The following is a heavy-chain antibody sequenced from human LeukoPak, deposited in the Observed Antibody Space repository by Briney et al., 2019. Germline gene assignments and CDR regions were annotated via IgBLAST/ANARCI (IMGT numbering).Heavy chain of an antibody. Sequence: GGSLRLSCAASGFTFSSYWMSWVRQAPGKGLEWVANIKEDGSEKYYVDSVKGRFTISRDNAKNSLYLQMNSLRAEDTAVYYCARAPGYCSGGSCPPYYFDYWGQGTLVTVSS. V-gene: IGHV3-7*01. D-gene: IGHD2-15*01. J-gene: IGHJ4*02. CDR1: GFTFSSYW. CDR2: IKEDGSEK. CDR3: ARAPGYCSGGSCPPYYFDY.